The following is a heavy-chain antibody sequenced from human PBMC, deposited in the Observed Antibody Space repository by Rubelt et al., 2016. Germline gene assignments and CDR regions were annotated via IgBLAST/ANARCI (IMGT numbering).Heavy chain of an antibody. V-gene: IGHV3-33*08. CDR1: GASIKDDPYY. D-gene: IGHD6-13*01. CDR2: IWYDGSNK. J-gene: IGHJ5*02. Sequence: QLQLQQSGPRLVKPSETLSLTCNVSGASIKDDPYYWGWVRQPPGKGLEWVATIWYDGSNKYYTDSVKGRFTISRDNSKNTVILQMNSLRGEDTAVYYCAILPAAGSWGVSDLWGQGTLVTVSS. CDR3: AILPAAGSWGVSDL.